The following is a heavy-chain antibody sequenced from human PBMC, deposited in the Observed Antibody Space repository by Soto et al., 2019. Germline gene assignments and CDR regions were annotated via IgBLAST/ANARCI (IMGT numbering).Heavy chain of an antibody. CDR3: AKNQGVELVPLATVDWFDP. V-gene: IGHV3-23*01. CDR1: VGIFENFG. Sequence: GGSLRISYTSSVGIFENFGMIWFLRNNLNGLEFISSIIVSGFKKYYSYXVKGRFTISRDNSKSTVYLELNNLSAEDTAVYHCAKNQGVELVPLATVDWFDPVGQGILVTVPS. CDR2: IIVSGFKK. J-gene: IGHJ5*02. D-gene: IGHD1-26*01.